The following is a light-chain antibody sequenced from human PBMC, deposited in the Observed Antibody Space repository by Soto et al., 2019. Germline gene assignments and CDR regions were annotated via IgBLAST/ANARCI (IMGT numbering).Light chain of an antibody. CDR3: SSYTSSSTVV. J-gene: IGLJ2*01. CDR2: EVS. CDR1: SSDVGGYNY. V-gene: IGLV2-14*01. Sequence: QSVLTQPASVSGSPGQSITISCTGTSSDVGGYNYVSWYQQHPGKAPKLMIYEVSNRPSGVSNRFSGSKSGNTASLTISGLQAEDEADYHCSSYTSSSTVVFGGGTKLTVL.